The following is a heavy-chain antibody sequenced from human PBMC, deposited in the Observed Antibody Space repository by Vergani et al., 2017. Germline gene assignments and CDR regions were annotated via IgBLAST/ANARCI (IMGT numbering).Heavy chain of an antibody. J-gene: IGHJ4*02. CDR2: IYPGDSDT. D-gene: IGHD2-2*01. CDR1: GYSFTSYW. Sequence: EVQLVPSGAEVKTPGESLKISCKGSGYSFTSYWIGWVRQLPGKGLEWMGIIYPGDSDTRYSPSFQGQVTISADTSISTAYLQWSSLKASDTAMYYCARRGGYCSSTSCYYFDYWGQGTLVTVSS. CDR3: ARRGGYCSSTSCYYFDY. V-gene: IGHV5-51*01.